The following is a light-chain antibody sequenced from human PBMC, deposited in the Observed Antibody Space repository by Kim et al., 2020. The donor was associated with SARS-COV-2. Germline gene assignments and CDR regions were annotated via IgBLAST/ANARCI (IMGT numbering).Light chain of an antibody. Sequence: GQSITISCAGSSGDIGGYDFVSLYQQFPGKAPKLMIYGVTNRPSGVSSRFSGSKSGNTASLIISGLQAEDEADYYCSSYTSSTTLVFGGGTKVTVL. J-gene: IGLJ2*01. CDR3: SSYTSSTTLV. V-gene: IGLV2-14*03. CDR1: SGDIGGYDF. CDR2: GVT.